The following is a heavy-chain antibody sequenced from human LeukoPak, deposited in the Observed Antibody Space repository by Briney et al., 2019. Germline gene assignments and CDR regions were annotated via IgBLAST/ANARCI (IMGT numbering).Heavy chain of an antibody. CDR2: ISGSGGST. CDR3: ARTDGSGRPPNLDWFDP. V-gene: IGHV3-23*01. J-gene: IGHJ5*02. CDR1: GFTFSSYA. D-gene: IGHD3-10*01. Sequence: GGSLRLSCAASGFTFSSYAMSWVRQPPGKGLEWVSAISGSGGSTYYADSVKGRFTISRDNSKNTLYLQINSLRAEDTAVYYCARTDGSGRPPNLDWFDPWGQGTLVTVSS.